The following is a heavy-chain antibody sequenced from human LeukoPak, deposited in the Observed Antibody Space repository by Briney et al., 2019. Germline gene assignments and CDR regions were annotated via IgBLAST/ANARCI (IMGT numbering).Heavy chain of an antibody. CDR2: IYHSGST. CDR3: ARDRAYSSSWYVVNYYYYMDV. CDR1: GYSINSGFY. D-gene: IGHD6-13*01. V-gene: IGHV4-38-2*02. Sequence: SETLSLTCTVSGYSINSGFYWGWIRQPPGKGLEWIGSIYHSGSTHYKSSLKSRVTISVDTSKNQFSLKLSSVTAADTAVYYCARDRAYSSSWYVVNYYYYMDVWGKGTTVTISS. J-gene: IGHJ6*03.